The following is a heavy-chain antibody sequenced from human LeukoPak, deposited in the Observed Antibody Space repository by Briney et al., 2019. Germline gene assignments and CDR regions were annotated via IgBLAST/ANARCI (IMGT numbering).Heavy chain of an antibody. CDR3: AAAYFGVDQYYYGMDV. J-gene: IGHJ6*02. CDR2: ISGSGPST. CDR1: GFTFSSYA. V-gene: IGHV3-23*01. D-gene: IGHD3-3*01. Sequence: GGSLRLSCAASGFTFSSYAMSWVRQAPGKGLEWASAISGSGPSTYSADSVKGRFTISRDKSKNTLYLQMNSLRAEDTAVYFCAAAYFGVDQYYYGMDVWGQGTTVTVSS.